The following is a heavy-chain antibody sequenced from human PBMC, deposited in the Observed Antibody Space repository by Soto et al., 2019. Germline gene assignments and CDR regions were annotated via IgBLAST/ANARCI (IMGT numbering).Heavy chain of an antibody. Sequence: GGSLRLSCAASGFTFSSYGMHWVRQAPGKGLEWVAVIWYDGSNKYYADSVKGRFTISRDNSKNTLYLQMNSLRAEDTAVYYCARTGYDSSGYYYVMDAFDIWGQGTMVT. CDR1: GFTFSSYG. V-gene: IGHV3-33*01. CDR2: IWYDGSNK. D-gene: IGHD3-22*01. J-gene: IGHJ3*02. CDR3: ARTGYDSSGYYYVMDAFDI.